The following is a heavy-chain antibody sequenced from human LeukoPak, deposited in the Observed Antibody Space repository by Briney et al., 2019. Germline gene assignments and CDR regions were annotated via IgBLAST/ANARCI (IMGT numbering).Heavy chain of an antibody. D-gene: IGHD5-18*01. CDR2: ISSSSSTI. CDR3: ARWEQLWLQGGSGDY. V-gene: IGHV3-48*01. CDR1: GFTFSSYS. Sequence: GGSLRLSCAASGFTFSSYSMNWVRQAPGKGLEWVSYISSSSSTIYYADSVKGRFTISRDNAKNSLYLQMNSLRAEDTAVYYCARWEQLWLQGGSGDYWGQGTLVTVSS. J-gene: IGHJ4*02.